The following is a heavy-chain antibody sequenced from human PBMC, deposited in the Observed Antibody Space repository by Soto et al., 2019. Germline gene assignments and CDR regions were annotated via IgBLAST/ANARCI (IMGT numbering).Heavy chain of an antibody. D-gene: IGHD1-26*01. CDR1: GXTISSNY. V-gene: IGHV3-53*01. Sequence: GSLRLSCAASGXTISSNYMSWVRRAPGKGLELVSVIYSGGSTYYADSVKGRFTISRDNSKKTLYLQMNSLRAEDTDVYYCARVLVGTTYYFAYWGQGTLATVSS. CDR3: ARVLVGTTYYFAY. J-gene: IGHJ4*02. CDR2: IYSGGST.